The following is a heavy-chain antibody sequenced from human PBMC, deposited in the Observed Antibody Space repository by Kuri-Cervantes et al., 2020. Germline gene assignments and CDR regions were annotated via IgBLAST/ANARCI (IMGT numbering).Heavy chain of an antibody. CDR1: GGSISSGSYY. CDR2: IYSSGST. J-gene: IGHJ3*02. Sequence: LRLSCTVSGGSISSGSYYGSWIRQPAGRGLEWIGRIYSSGSTYYNPSLKSRVTISVDTSKNQFSLKLSSVTAADTAAYYCVVAPSSISAFDIWGQGTMVTVSS. V-gene: IGHV4-61*02. CDR3: VVAPSSISAFDI. D-gene: IGHD2-15*01.